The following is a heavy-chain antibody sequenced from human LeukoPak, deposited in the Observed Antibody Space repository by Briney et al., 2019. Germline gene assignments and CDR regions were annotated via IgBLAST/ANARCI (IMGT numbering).Heavy chain of an antibody. CDR2: ISYDGSNK. CDR3: ARDLGSYYYDSSGYYYGY. Sequence: GGSLRLSCATSGFTFDDYAMHWVRQAPGKGLEWVAVISYDGSNKYYADSVKGRFTISRDNSKNTLYLQMNSLRAEDTAVYYCARDLGSYYYDSSGYYYGYWGQGTLVTVSS. J-gene: IGHJ4*02. V-gene: IGHV3-30-3*01. D-gene: IGHD3-22*01. CDR1: GFTFDDYA.